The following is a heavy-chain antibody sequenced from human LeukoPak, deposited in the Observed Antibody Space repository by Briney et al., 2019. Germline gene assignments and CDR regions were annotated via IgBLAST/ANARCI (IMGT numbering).Heavy chain of an antibody. CDR2: IDQDGIEK. J-gene: IGHJ4*02. CDR3: AKPSLVWFGELLEDY. V-gene: IGHV3-7*01. D-gene: IGHD3-10*01. Sequence: GGSLRLSCEASEFTFSSYWMSWVRQGPGKGLEWVANIDQDGIEKNYVDSVKGRFIITRDNAKKSLYLEMDSLRVEDTAVYYCAKPSLVWFGELLEDYWGQGTLVTVSS. CDR1: EFTFSSYW.